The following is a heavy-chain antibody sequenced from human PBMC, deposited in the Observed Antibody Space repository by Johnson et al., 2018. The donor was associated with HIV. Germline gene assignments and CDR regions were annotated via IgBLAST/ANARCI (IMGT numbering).Heavy chain of an antibody. Sequence: MMLVESGGGLVQPGGSLRLSCSASGFSVSSNYMSWVRQAPGKGLAWVSSIYCGGRTYYADSVKGRFSISRDTSKNTLDLQMNSLRAEDTAVYYCAKEVPVYSYGYYDAFDIWGQGTMVTVSS. J-gene: IGHJ3*02. CDR1: GFSVSSNY. V-gene: IGHV3-66*01. D-gene: IGHD5-18*01. CDR3: AKEVPVYSYGYYDAFDI. CDR2: IYCGGRT.